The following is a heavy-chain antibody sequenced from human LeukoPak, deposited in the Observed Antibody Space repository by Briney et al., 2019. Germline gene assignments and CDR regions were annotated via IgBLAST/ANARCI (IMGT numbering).Heavy chain of an antibody. J-gene: IGHJ6*02. CDR2: INPNSGGT. V-gene: IGHV1-2*04. Sequence: GASVKVSCKASGYTFTGYYMHWVRQAPGQGLEWMGWINPNSGGTNYAQKFQGWVTMTRDTSISTAYMELSRLRSDDTAVYYCARAMVGQLVLSGMDVWGQGTTVTVSS. D-gene: IGHD6-13*01. CDR3: ARAMVGQLVLSGMDV. CDR1: GYTFTGYY.